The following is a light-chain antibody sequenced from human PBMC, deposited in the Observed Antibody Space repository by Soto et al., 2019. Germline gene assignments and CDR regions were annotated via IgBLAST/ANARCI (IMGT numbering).Light chain of an antibody. CDR2: AAS. J-gene: IGKJ1*01. V-gene: IGKV1-39*01. Sequence: DSQMTQFPCCRSTPVGDRVTITCRASQSISSYLNWYQQKPGKAPKLLIYAASSLQSGVPSRFSGSGSGTDFTLTISSLQPEEFATYYCQQSYSTHTWTFGQGTKVDIK. CDR1: QSISSY. CDR3: QQSYSTHTWT.